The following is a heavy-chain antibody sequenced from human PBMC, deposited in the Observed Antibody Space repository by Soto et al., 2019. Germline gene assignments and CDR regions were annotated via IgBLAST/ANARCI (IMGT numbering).Heavy chain of an antibody. V-gene: IGHV4-61*05. CDR3: ASLPIRITIFGVVLDPGGYYMDV. CDR1: GVSLSSSRSY. CDR2: IYYSGST. J-gene: IGHJ6*03. D-gene: IGHD3-3*01. Sequence: SETLSLTCTVSGVSLSSSRSYWGWLRQRPGKGVDWIAYIYYSGSTNYNPSRKSRVTISVDTSKNQSSLKLSSVTAADTAVYYCASLPIRITIFGVVLDPGGYYMDVWGKGTTVTVSS.